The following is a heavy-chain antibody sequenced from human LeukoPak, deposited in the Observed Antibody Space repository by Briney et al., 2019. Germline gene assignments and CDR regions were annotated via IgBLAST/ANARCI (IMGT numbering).Heavy chain of an antibody. CDR2: IRSKANSYAT. D-gene: IGHD1-26*01. CDR1: GFTFSGSA. V-gene: IGHV3-73*01. Sequence: GGSLRLSCAASGFTFSGSAMPWVRQASGKGLEWVGRIRSKANSYATAYAASVKGRFTISRDDSKNTAYLQMNSLKTEDTAVYYCTRSSGSYPLDYWGQGTLVTVSS. CDR3: TRSSGSYPLDY. J-gene: IGHJ4*02.